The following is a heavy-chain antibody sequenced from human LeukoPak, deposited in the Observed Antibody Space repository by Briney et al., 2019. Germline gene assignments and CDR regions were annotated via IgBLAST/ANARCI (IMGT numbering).Heavy chain of an antibody. CDR3: ARFRAYDILTGYSFDY. Sequence: ASVKVSCKASGGTFSSYAISWVRQASGQGLEWMGRIIPILGIANYAQKFQGRVTITADKSTSTAYMELSSLRSEDTAVYYCARFRAYDILTGYSFDYWGQGTLVTVSS. V-gene: IGHV1-69*04. D-gene: IGHD3-9*01. CDR2: IIPILGIA. CDR1: GGTFSSYA. J-gene: IGHJ4*02.